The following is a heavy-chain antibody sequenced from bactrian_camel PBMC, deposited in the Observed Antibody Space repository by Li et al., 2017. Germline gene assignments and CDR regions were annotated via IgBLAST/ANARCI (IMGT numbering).Heavy chain of an antibody. V-gene: IGHV3-2*01. CDR2: IYTGGGSS. Sequence: HVQLVESGGGLVQPGGSLRLSCAASGFTFSSYYMSWVRQAPGKGLEWVSSIYTGGGSSYYADSVKGRFPLSKDNAKNTVYLQMDSLKPEDTAVYYCAADGGNWAAAREWNYWGQGTQVTVS. CDR1: GFTFSSYY. D-gene: IGHD1*01. J-gene: IGHJ4*01. CDR3: AADGGNWAAAREWNY.